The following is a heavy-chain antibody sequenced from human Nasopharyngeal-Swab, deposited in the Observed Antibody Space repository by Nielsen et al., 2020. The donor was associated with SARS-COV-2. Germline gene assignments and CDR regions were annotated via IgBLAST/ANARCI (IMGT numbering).Heavy chain of an antibody. CDR1: GFTFSSYY. V-gene: IGHV3-7*01. Sequence: GESLKISCAASGFTFSSYYMSWVRQAPGKGLEWVANINQDGSGKYYVDSLKGRFTISRDNAKTSLYLQMNSLRAEDTAVYYCASDLYSSSWYTSLSYYYYYGMDVWGQGTTVTVSS. CDR2: INQDGSGK. D-gene: IGHD6-13*01. CDR3: ASDLYSSSWYTSLSYYYYYGMDV. J-gene: IGHJ6*02.